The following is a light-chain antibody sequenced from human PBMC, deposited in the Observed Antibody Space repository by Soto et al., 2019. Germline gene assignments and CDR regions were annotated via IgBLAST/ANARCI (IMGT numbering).Light chain of an antibody. V-gene: IGLV2-14*01. J-gene: IGLJ3*02. CDR3: SSYTISSALVV. CDR1: SSDVGGYNY. CDR2: EVR. Sequence: QSALTQPASVSESPGQSITISCTGTSSDVGGYNYVSWYQQHPGKAPKLMIYEVRYRPSGVSNRFSGSKSGNTASLTISGLQSDDEADYYSSSYTISSALVVFGGGTKLTVL.